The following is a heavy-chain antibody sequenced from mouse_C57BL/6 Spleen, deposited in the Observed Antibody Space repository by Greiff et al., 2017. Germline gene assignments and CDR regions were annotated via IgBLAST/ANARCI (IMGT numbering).Heavy chain of an antibody. Sequence: QVQLKQPGAELVKPGASVKLSCKASGYTFTSYWMHWVKQRPGQGLEWIGMIHPNSGSTNYNEKFKSKATLTVDKSSSTAYMQLSSLTSEDSAVYYCARYGGEFAYWGQGTLVTVSA. CDR3: ARYGGEFAY. V-gene: IGHV1-64*01. J-gene: IGHJ3*01. D-gene: IGHD1-1*01. CDR2: IHPNSGST. CDR1: GYTFTSYW.